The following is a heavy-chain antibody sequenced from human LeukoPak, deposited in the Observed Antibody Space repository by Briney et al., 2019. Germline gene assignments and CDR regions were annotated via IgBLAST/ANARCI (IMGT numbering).Heavy chain of an antibody. J-gene: IGHJ4*02. D-gene: IGHD5-12*01. V-gene: IGHV4-39*01. CDR3: VRQNLLVATSNPTFDY. CDR1: GGSVSSNGYY. CDR2: IYYSGTT. Sequence: SETLSLTCTVSGGSVSSNGYYWNWIRQPPGKGLEWIGSIYYSGTTYYNPSLKSRVTISVDTSKNQFSLKVSSVTAADTAVYYCVRQNLLVATSNPTFDYWGQGTLVTVSS.